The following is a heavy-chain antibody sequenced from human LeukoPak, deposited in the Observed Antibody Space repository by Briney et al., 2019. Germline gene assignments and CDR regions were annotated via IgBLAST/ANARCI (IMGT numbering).Heavy chain of an antibody. CDR2: ISSSGSTI. CDR3: ARDQRAKKYFYDSSGSSAY. V-gene: IGHV3-48*03. J-gene: IGHJ4*02. D-gene: IGHD3-22*01. CDR1: GFTFSSYE. Sequence: QTGGSLRLSCAASGFTFSSYEMNWVRQAPGKGLEWVSYISSSGSTIYYADSVKGRFTISRDNAKNSLYLEMNRLRAEDTAVYYCARDQRAKKYFYDSSGSSAYWGQGTQVTVSS.